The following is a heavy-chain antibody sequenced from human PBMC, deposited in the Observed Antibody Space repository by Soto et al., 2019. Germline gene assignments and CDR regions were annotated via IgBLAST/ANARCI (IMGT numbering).Heavy chain of an antibody. V-gene: IGHV4-4*07. CDR3: ASPYYYDSSGYYY. D-gene: IGHD3-22*01. J-gene: IGHJ4*02. Sequence: QVQLQESGPGLAKPSETLSLTCTVSGGSISSFYWSWIRQPAGKGLEWIGRIYPSGSTNYNPSLKSRVTMSVDTSKNQFSLKLSSVTAADTAVYYCASPYYYDSSGYYYWGQGTLVTVPS. CDR1: GGSISSFY. CDR2: IYPSGST.